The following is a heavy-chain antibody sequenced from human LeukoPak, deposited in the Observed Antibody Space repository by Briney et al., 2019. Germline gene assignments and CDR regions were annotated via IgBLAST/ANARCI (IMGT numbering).Heavy chain of an antibody. CDR2: ISGSGTTI. D-gene: IGHD3-22*01. CDR1: GYSISSGYY. J-gene: IGHJ6*03. Sequence: LSLTCTVSGYSISSGYYWGWIRQPPGKGLEWVSYISGSGTTIYYADSVRGRFTISRDNAKNSLYLQMNSLRAEDTAVYYCARRGYYYDSSGDYYMDVWGKGTTVTVSS. V-gene: IGHV3-11*04. CDR3: ARRGYYYDSSGDYYMDV.